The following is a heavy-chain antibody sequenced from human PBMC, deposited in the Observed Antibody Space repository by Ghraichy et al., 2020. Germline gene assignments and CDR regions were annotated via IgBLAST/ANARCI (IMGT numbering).Heavy chain of an antibody. D-gene: IGHD3-22*01. V-gene: IGHV3-7*03. CDR1: GFTFSSYW. CDR3: ARHGWGLYDSSGYYAH. J-gene: IGHJ4*02. CDR2: IKQDESEK. Sequence: GGSLRLSCAASGFTFSSYWMSWVRQAQGKGLEWVADIKQDESEKYYVDSVKGRFTISRDNAKNSLHLQMNSLRAEDTAVYYCARHGWGLYDSSGYYAHWGQGSLVTVSS.